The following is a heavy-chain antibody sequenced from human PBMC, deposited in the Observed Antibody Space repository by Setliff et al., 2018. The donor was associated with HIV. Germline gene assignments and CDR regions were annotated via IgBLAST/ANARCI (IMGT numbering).Heavy chain of an antibody. CDR2: ISGSGGST. CDR3: ASSRPPDDSSGYLDH. J-gene: IGHJ4*01. CDR1: GFTFSSYA. Sequence: GGSLRLSCAASGFTFSSYAMSWVRQAPGKGLEWVSAISGSGGSTYYADSVKGRFTISRDNSKNTRYLQMNSLRAEDTAIYYCASSRPPDDSSGYLDHWGQGTLVTVSS. D-gene: IGHD3-22*01. V-gene: IGHV3-23*01.